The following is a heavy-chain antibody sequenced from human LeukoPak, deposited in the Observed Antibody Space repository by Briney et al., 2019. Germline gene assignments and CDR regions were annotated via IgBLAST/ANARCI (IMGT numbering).Heavy chain of an antibody. V-gene: IGHV1-18*01. D-gene: IGHD2/OR15-2a*01. CDR3: ARESEYDRYAFDI. CDR2: ISAYNGNT. J-gene: IGHJ3*02. Sequence: GASVKVSCKASGYTFTSYGISWVRQAPGQGLEWMGWISAYNGNTNYAQKLQGRVTMTTDTSTSTAYMELSRLRSDDTAVYYCARESEYDRYAFDIWGQGTMVTVSS. CDR1: GYTFTSYG.